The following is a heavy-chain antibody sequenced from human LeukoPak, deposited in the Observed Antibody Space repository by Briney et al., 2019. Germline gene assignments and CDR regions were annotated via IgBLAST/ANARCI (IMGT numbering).Heavy chain of an antibody. CDR1: GYTFTGYY. V-gene: IGHV1-2*02. CDR3: ARGGWYGNNWFDP. D-gene: IGHD6-19*01. J-gene: IGHJ5*02. CDR2: INPNSGGT. Sequence: ASVKVSCKASGYTFTGYYMHWVRQAPGQGLEWMGWINPNSGGTNYAQKLQGRVTMTTDTSTSTAYMELRSLRSDDTAVYYCARGGWYGNNWFDPWGQGTLVTVSS.